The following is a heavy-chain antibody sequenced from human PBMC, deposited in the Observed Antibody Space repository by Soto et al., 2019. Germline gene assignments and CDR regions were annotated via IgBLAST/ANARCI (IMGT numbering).Heavy chain of an antibody. CDR2: ISWNSGSI. V-gene: IGHV3-9*01. J-gene: IGHJ6*04. CDR1: GFTFDDYA. CDR3: ASADSSSLWPGGMDV. Sequence: PGGSLRLSCAASGFTFDDYAMHWVRQAPGKGLEWVSGISWNSGSIGYADSVKGRFTISRDNAKNSLYLQMNSLRAEDTALYYCASADSSSLWPGGMDVWGKGTKVTVSS. D-gene: IGHD6-6*01.